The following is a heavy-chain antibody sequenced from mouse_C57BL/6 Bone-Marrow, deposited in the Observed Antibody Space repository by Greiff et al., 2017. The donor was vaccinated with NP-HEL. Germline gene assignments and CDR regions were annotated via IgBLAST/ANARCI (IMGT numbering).Heavy chain of an antibody. D-gene: IGHD2-1*01. CDR2: FHPYNDDT. CDR1: GYTFTTYP. CDR3: ARGGNYWYYFDY. J-gene: IGHJ2*01. Sequence: VQLQQSGAELVKPGASVKMSCKASGYTFTTYPIEWVKQNHGKSLEWIGNFHPYNDDTEYNEKFKNKATLTVEKSSSKVSLELSRLTSDDSSVYYCARGGNYWYYFDYWGQGTTLTVSS. V-gene: IGHV1-47*01.